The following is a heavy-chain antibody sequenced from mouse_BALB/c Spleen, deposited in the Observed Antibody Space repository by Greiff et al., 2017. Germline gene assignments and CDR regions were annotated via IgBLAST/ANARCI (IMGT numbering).Heavy chain of an antibody. D-gene: IGHD2-14*01. CDR1: GFTFSSFG. V-gene: IGHV5-17*02. CDR3: ARFYRYDWYAMDY. J-gene: IGHJ4*01. CDR2: ISSGSSTI. Sequence: EVKLQESGGGLVQPGGSRKLSCAASGFTFSSFGMHWVRQAPEKGLEWVAYISSGSSTIYYADTVKGRFTISRDNPKNTLFLQMTSLRSEDTAMYYCARFYRYDWYAMDYWGQGTSVTVSS.